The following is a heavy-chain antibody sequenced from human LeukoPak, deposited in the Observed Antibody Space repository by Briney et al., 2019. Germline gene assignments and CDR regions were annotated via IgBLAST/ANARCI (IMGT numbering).Heavy chain of an antibody. J-gene: IGHJ5*02. V-gene: IGHV1-8*03. CDR1: GYTFTGYY. CDR3: PILGKWFDP. D-gene: IGHD3-16*01. Sequence: ASVKVSCKASGYTFTGYYMHWVRQAPGQGREWMGWMNPNSGNTGYAQKFQGRVTITRNTSISTAYMELSSLRSEDTAVYYCPILGKWFDPWCQGTLVTVSS. CDR2: MNPNSGNT.